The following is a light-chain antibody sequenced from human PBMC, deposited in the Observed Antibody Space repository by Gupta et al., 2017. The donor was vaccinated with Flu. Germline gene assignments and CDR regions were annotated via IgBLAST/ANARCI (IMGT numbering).Light chain of an antibody. V-gene: IGLV2-8*01. CDR2: EVS. J-gene: IGLJ1*01. CDR1: SSDVGGYDY. CDR3: SSYAGNTYV. Sequence: QSALTQPPSASGSPGQSVTISCTGTSSDVGGYDYVSWYQQHPGKAPKVMIYEVSKRPAGVPDRFSGAKSGNSASLTVAGLQAEDEADYYGSSYAGNTYVFGTGTKVTVL.